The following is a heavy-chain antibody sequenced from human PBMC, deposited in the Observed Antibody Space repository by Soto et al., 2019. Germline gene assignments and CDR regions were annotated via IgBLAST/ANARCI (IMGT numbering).Heavy chain of an antibody. CDR1: GYTFTTYA. CDR3: ARDYSSGSICYDPDY. D-gene: IGHD2-2*01. V-gene: IGHV1-18*01. J-gene: IGHJ4*02. Sequence: GAPVKVFCKASGYTFTTYAISWVRQAPGQGLEWMGWISTYSGDTKYAQKSQGRVTMTTDRSKSTAYMELRSLRYDDTAVYYCARDYSSGSICYDPDYWGQGSLVTVSS. CDR2: ISTYSGDT.